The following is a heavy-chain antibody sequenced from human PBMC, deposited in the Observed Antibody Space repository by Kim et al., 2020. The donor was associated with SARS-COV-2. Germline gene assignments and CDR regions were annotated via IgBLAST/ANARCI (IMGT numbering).Heavy chain of an antibody. V-gene: IGHV1-69*13. CDR1: GVTFSSYA. Sequence: SVKVSCKASGVTFSSYAISWVRQAPGQGLEWMGGIIPIFGTANYAQKFQGRVTITADESTSTAYMELSSLRSEDTAVYYCAREGVASHKDGIAAADWFDPWGQGTLVTVSS. D-gene: IGHD6-13*01. CDR2: IIPIFGTA. CDR3: AREGVASHKDGIAAADWFDP. J-gene: IGHJ5*02.